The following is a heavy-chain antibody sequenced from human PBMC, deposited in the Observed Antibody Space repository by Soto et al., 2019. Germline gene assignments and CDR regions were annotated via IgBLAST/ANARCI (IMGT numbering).Heavy chain of an antibody. V-gene: IGHV1-58*02. CDR1: GFTFTSSA. Sequence: QMQLVQSGPEVKKPGTSVKVSCKASGFTFTSSAMQWVRQARGQRLEWIGWIVVGSGNTNYAQKFQERVTITRDMSTSTAYMELSSLRSEDTAVYYCAASSGSGSYFVYYYYYMDVWGKGTTVTVSS. J-gene: IGHJ6*03. CDR2: IVVGSGNT. CDR3: AASSGSGSYFVYYYYYMDV. D-gene: IGHD3-10*01.